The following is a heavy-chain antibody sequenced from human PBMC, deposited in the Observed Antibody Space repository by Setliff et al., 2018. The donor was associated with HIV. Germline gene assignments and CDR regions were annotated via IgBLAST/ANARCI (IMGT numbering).Heavy chain of an antibody. CDR1: GFTFSGYW. CDR3: ANPPRN. V-gene: IGHV3-74*01. CDR2: INSDGRTT. Sequence: PGGSLRLSCAASGFTFSGYWMHWVRQAPGKGLVWVSGINSDGRTTSYADSVKGRFTISRDNAKSTLYLQMNSLSVEDTAVYYCANPPRNWGQGTLVTVSS. J-gene: IGHJ4*02.